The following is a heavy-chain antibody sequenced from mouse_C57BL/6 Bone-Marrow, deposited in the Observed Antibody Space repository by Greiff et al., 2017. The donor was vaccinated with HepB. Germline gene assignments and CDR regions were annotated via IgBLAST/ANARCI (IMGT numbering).Heavy chain of an antibody. CDR3: TTRRHFYAMDY. CDR2: IDPENGDT. CDR1: GFNIKDDY. V-gene: IGHV14-4*01. J-gene: IGHJ4*01. Sequence: VTLKESGAELVRPGASVKLSCTASGFNIKDDYMHWVKQRPEQGLEWIGWIDPENGDTEYASKFQGKATITADTSSNTAYLQLSSLTSEDTAVYYCTTRRHFYAMDYWGQGTSVTVSS.